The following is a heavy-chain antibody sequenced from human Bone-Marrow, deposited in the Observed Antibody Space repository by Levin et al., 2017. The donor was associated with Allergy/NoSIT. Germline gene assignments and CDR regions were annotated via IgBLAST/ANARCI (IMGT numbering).Heavy chain of an antibody. D-gene: IGHD3-22*01. Sequence: SLKISCAASGFTFDDYAMHWVRQAPGKGLEWVSGISWNSGSIGYADSVKGRFTISRDNAKNSLYLQMNSLRAEDTALYYCAKDIWVSRYYDSSGFDYWGQGTLVTVSS. CDR3: AKDIWVSRYYDSSGFDY. CDR1: GFTFDDYA. V-gene: IGHV3-9*01. CDR2: ISWNSGSI. J-gene: IGHJ4*02.